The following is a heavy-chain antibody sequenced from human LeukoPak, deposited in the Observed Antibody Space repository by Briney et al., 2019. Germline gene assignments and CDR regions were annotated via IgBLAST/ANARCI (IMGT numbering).Heavy chain of an antibody. CDR1: GFTFSNYG. Sequence: GGSLRLSCTASGFTFSNYGMHWVRQAPGKGLEWVANIKQDGSEKYYVDSVKGRFTISRDNSKNTLYLQMKSLRADDTAVYYCAKVVLRGLIIAPEYYFDYWGQGTLVTVSS. CDR3: AKVVLRGLIIAPEYYFDY. D-gene: IGHD3-10*01. V-gene: IGHV3-7*03. CDR2: IKQDGSEK. J-gene: IGHJ4*02.